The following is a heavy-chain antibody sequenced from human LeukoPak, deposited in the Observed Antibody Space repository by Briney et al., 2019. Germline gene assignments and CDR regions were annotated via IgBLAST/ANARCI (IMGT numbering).Heavy chain of an antibody. J-gene: IGHJ5*02. V-gene: IGHV1-2*02. Sequence: ASVKVSCKASGYTFTGYYMHWVRQAPGQGLEWMGWINPNSGGTNYAQKFQGRVTMTRDTSISTAYMELSRLRSDDTAVYYCARDRVLAAKGWFDPWGQGTLVTVSS. CDR3: ARDRVLAAKGWFDP. D-gene: IGHD2-2*01. CDR2: INPNSGGT. CDR1: GYTFTGYY.